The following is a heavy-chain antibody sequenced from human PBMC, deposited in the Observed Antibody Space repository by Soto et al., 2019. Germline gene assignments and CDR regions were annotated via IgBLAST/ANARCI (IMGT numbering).Heavy chain of an antibody. CDR1: GGSIKVGVYY. CDR3: ARLAYSHYST. CDR2: IYYSGTT. D-gene: IGHD5-12*01. V-gene: IGHV4-39*01. Sequence: SETLSLTCTVSGGSIKVGVYYWVWIRQPPGKGLEWVATIYYSGTTYYNPSLKSRLTISLDTSRNQFSLDLTSVTAADTAVYYCARLAYSHYSTWGQGTLVTVSS. J-gene: IGHJ4*02.